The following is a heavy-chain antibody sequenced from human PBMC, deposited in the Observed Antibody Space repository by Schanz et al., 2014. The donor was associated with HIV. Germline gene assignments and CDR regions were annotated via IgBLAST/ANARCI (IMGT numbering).Heavy chain of an antibody. J-gene: IGHJ6*02. CDR2: IKSKTDGGTT. CDR1: GFTFTKAW. Sequence: EVHLVESGGSLVKAGGSLRLSCAASGFTFTKAWMSWVRQAPGKGLEWIGLIKSKTDGGTTDYAAPVKGRFIISRDDSKDTLYLQMNSLRAEDTAVYYCARDAASHSYGSTMDVWGQGTTVTVSS. D-gene: IGHD5-18*01. V-gene: IGHV3-15*01. CDR3: ARDAASHSYGSTMDV.